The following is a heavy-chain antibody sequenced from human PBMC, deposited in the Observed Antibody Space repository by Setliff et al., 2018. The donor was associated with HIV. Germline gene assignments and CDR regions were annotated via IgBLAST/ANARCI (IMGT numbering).Heavy chain of an antibody. Sequence: VGSLRLSCAASRFDFNNYWMCWVRQAPGKGLEWVANIGQDGSEKNYVDSVKGRFTISRDNAKNSMDLQMNSLRAEDTAIYYCARKLRPGHGVDVWGQGTTVTVSS. J-gene: IGHJ6*02. D-gene: IGHD3-10*01. CDR2: IGQDGSEK. CDR1: RFDFNNYW. CDR3: ARKLRPGHGVDV. V-gene: IGHV3-7*01.